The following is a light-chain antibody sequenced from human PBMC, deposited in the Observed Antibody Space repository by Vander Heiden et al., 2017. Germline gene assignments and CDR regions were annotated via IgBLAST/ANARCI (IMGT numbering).Light chain of an antibody. V-gene: IGLV1-40*01. CDR3: QSYDSSLSGWV. CDR1: SSNIGAGYD. J-gene: IGLJ3*02. CDR2: GNS. Sequence: QSVLTQAHSVSEAPGQRVTISCTGSSSNIGAGYDVHWYQQLPGTAPKLLIYGNSNRPSGVPDRFSGSKSGTSASLAITGLQAEDEADYYCQSYDSSLSGWVFGGETKLTVL.